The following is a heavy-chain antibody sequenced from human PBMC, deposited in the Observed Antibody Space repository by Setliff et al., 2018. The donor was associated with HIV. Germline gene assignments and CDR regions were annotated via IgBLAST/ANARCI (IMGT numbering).Heavy chain of an antibody. Sequence: ASVKVSCKASGYTFTSYGISWVRQAPGQGLEWMGWTSAYNGNTNYAQKLQGRVTMTTDTSTSTAYMELRSLRFDDTAVYYCARGFPTGWFGDHGELDYWGQGTLVTVSS. J-gene: IGHJ4*02. CDR2: TSAYNGNT. CDR3: ARGFPTGWFGDHGELDY. CDR1: GYTFTSYG. V-gene: IGHV1-18*01. D-gene: IGHD3-10*01.